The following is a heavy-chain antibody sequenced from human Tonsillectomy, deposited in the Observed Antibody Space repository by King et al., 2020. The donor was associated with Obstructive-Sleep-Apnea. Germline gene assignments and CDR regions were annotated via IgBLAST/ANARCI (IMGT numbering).Heavy chain of an antibody. J-gene: IGHJ4*02. D-gene: IGHD4-17*01. CDR2: IITYNGNT. Sequence: QLVQSGAEVKKPGASVKVSCKASGYTFTTYGISWVRHSPGQGLEWMGWIITYNGNTNYAQKLQGRVTMTTDTSTSTAYMELRSLRSDDTAVYYCARAPENGDYVPFDYWGQGNLVTVSS. V-gene: IGHV1-18*01. CDR1: GYTFTTYG. CDR3: ARAPENGDYVPFDY.